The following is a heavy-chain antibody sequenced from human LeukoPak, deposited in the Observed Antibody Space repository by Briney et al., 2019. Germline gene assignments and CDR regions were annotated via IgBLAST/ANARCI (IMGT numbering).Heavy chain of an antibody. Sequence: GGSLRLSCAASGCTFSSYAMHWVRQAPGKGLEYVSAISSNGGSTYYANSVKGRFTISRDNSKNTLYLQMGSLRAEDMAVYYCARGRIAARPHFDYWGQGTLVTVSP. D-gene: IGHD6-6*01. CDR3: ARGRIAARPHFDY. J-gene: IGHJ4*02. V-gene: IGHV3-64*01. CDR1: GCTFSSYA. CDR2: ISSNGGST.